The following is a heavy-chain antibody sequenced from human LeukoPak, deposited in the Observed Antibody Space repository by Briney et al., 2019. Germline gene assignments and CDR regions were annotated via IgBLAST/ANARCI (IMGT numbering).Heavy chain of an antibody. D-gene: IGHD3-16*01. Sequence: NPSETLSLTCAVSGGSISSGGYSWSWIRQPPGKGLEWIGYIYHSGSTYYNPSLKSRVTISVDRSKNQFSLKLSSVTAADTAVYYCARVGIWGEGPYFDYWGQGTLVTVSS. CDR1: GGSISSGGYS. V-gene: IGHV4-30-2*01. CDR2: IYHSGST. J-gene: IGHJ4*02. CDR3: ARVGIWGEGPYFDY.